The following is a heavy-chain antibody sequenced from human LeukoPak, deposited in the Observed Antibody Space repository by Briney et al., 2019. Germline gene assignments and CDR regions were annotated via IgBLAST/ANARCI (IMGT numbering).Heavy chain of an antibody. D-gene: IGHD5-18*01. CDR2: INYSWHT. Sequence: SETLSLTCTVSGGSISGSSYHWGWIRQPPGKGLEWIGRINYSWHTYYNPSLESRVTISVDASKNQFSLKVTSVTAADTALYYCAPTYSYTRGGYDYWGPGTLVTVSS. J-gene: IGHJ4*02. CDR1: GGSISGSSYH. CDR3: APTYSYTRGGYDY. V-gene: IGHV4-39*01.